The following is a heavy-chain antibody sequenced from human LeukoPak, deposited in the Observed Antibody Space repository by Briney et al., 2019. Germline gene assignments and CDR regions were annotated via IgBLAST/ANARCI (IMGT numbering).Heavy chain of an antibody. J-gene: IGHJ3*02. CDR3: AVNSTKHTFDI. V-gene: IGHV4-59*08. CDR2: IYYGGGT. D-gene: IGHD1-1*01. Sequence: ASETLSLTCTVSGGSMSPFYWSWIRQSPGKGLEWIGSIYYGGGTNYNPSLKSRVTISVDTSKNQFSLELSSVTAADTAVYYCAVNSTKHTFDIWGQGTMVTVSS. CDR1: GGSMSPFY.